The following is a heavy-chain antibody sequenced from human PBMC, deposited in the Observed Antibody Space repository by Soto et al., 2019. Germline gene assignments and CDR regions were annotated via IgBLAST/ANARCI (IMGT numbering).Heavy chain of an antibody. CDR2: IYHTGST. CDR3: ARVPTP. V-gene: IGHV4-30-2*01. J-gene: IGHJ5*02. Sequence: QLKLQESGSGLVKPSQTLSLTCAVSGGSISSGGYSWSWIRQPPGKGLEWIGYIYHTGSTYYNPTLKSRVTISVDRSKNQFSLKLSSVTAADTAVYYCARVPTPWGQGTLVTVSP. CDR1: GGSISSGGYS.